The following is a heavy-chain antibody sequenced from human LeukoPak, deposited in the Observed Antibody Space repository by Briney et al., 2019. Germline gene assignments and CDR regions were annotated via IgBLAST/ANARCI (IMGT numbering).Heavy chain of an antibody. CDR3: AKDDVNYGSGRYFYFDY. V-gene: IGHV3-23*01. J-gene: IGHJ4*02. Sequence: GGSLRLSCAASGFTFSNYAMSWVRQAPGKGLEWVSGICGHGISIYYADSVKVRFPISRDNNKRTRYLVINSLRAEDKAVYYCAKDDVNYGSGRYFYFDYWGQGTLVTVSS. D-gene: IGHD3-10*01. CDR1: GFTFSNYA. CDR2: ICGHGISI.